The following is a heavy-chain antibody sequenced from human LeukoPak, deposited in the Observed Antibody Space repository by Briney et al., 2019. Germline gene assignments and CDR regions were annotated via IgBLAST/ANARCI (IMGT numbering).Heavy chain of an antibody. V-gene: IGHV4-31*03. CDR3: ARTITIFGALGYFDY. J-gene: IGHJ4*02. D-gene: IGHD3-3*01. CDR1: GASISSGGYS. CDR2: IYYTGST. Sequence: NPSETLSLTCTVSGASISSGGYSWSWVRQHPGKGLEWIGCIYYTGSTYYNPSPERRVTISVATSKNQFSLKVSSVTAADTAVYFCARTITIFGALGYFDYWGQGTLVTVSS.